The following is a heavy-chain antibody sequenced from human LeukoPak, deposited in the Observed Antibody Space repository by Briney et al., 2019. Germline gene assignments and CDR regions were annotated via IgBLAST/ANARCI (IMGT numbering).Heavy chain of an antibody. D-gene: IGHD3-16*01. CDR1: GFTFSDYW. J-gene: IGHJ6*02. CDR3: ARDGVPGGRDV. V-gene: IGHV3-7*01. CDR2: IRQDGGDF. Sequence: GGSLRLSCAASGFTFSDYWMSWVRQDPGKGLAWVANIRQDGGDFNYVDSVKGRFTISRDNARNSLYLQMNSLRVEDTAVYYCARDGVPGGRDVWGQGTTVTVS.